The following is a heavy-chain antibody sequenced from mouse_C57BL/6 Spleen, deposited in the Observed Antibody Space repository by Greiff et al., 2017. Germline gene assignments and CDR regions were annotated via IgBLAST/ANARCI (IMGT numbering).Heavy chain of an antibody. CDR1: GYTFTDYE. CDR2: IDPETGGT. J-gene: IGHJ4*01. Sequence: QVQLQQSGAELVRPGASVTLSCKASGYTFTDYEMHWVKQTPVHGLEWIGAIDPETGGTAYNQKFKGKAILTADKSSSTAYMELRSLTSEDSAVYYCTKDTTVVARMDYWGQGTSVTVSS. V-gene: IGHV1-15*01. CDR3: TKDTTVVARMDY. D-gene: IGHD1-1*01.